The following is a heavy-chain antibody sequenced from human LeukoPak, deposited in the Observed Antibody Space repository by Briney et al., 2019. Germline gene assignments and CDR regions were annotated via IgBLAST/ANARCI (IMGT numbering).Heavy chain of an antibody. J-gene: IGHJ4*02. V-gene: IGHV4-4*07. CDR3: ARESRVFIGDGYFLDS. CDR2: LYIGRDT. CDR1: LVSISNYY. D-gene: IGHD3-22*01. Sequence: KPSETLSLTCTAPLVSISNYYWSWIRQPAGKGLEWIGRLYIGRDTDYNPSLKSRVTMSADTSNSQFSLRLTSVTAADTAVYYCARESRVFIGDGYFLDSWGPGTLITVSS.